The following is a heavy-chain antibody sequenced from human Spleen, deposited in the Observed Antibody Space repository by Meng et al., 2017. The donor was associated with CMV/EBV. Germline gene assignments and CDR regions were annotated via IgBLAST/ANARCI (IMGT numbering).Heavy chain of an antibody. Sequence: GESLKISCAASGFTFSSYGMHWVRQAPGKGLEWVAVIWYDGSNKYYADSVKGRFTISRDNSKNTLYLQMNSLRAEDTAVYYCARGGGPFDYWGQGTLVTVSS. CDR2: IWYDGSNK. CDR3: ARGGGPFDY. J-gene: IGHJ4*02. D-gene: IGHD2-15*01. V-gene: IGHV3-33*01. CDR1: GFTFSSYG.